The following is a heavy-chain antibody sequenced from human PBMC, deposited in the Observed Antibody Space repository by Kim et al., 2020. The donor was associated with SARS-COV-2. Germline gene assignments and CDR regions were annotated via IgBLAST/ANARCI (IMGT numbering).Heavy chain of an antibody. CDR3: ARRTDYQNFDY. Sequence: ASVKVSCKPSGYTFPIYAIHWVRQAPGQRLEWMGWINVGNGITYYSQKFQGRVTFSRDTFATTAYRELSSLRSEDTAVYYCARRTDYQNFDYWGQGTLVTVSS. V-gene: IGHV1-3*01. CDR1: GYTFPIYA. D-gene: IGHD4-17*01. J-gene: IGHJ4*02. CDR2: INVGNGIT.